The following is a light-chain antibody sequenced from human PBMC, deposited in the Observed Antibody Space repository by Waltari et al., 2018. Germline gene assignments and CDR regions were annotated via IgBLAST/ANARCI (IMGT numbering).Light chain of an antibody. V-gene: IGKV1-39*01. CDR2: AAS. J-gene: IGKJ4*01. CDR3: QQSFTTPT. Sequence: DIQLTQSPSSLSASVGERFTITCRASQTIVRSLNWYQQQPGKAPKLLIYAASNLQSGVPSRFRGSGSGTDFTLTIASLQPEDFATYYCQQSFTTPTFGGGTTVDIK. CDR1: QTIVRS.